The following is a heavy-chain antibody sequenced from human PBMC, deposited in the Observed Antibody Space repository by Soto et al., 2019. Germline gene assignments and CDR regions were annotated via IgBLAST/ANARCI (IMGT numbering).Heavy chain of an antibody. J-gene: IGHJ4*02. D-gene: IGHD6-6*01. Sequence: GGSLRLSCAASGFTFSSYAMHWVRQAPGKGLEWVAVISYDGSNKYYADSVKGRFTISRDNAKNSLYLQMNSLRDEDTAVYYCARDSGSSFDYWGQGTLVTVSS. CDR1: GFTFSSYA. CDR2: ISYDGSNK. V-gene: IGHV3-30-3*01. CDR3: ARDSGSSFDY.